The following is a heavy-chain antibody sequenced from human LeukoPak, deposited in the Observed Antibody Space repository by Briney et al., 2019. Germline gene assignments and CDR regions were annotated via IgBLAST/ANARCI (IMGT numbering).Heavy chain of an antibody. CDR1: GGSISSYY. J-gene: IGHJ4*02. D-gene: IGHD5-18*01. CDR2: IYYSGST. V-gene: IGHV4-59*01. CDR3: ARRRDTAMAYYFDY. Sequence: TSETLSLTCTVSGGSISSYYWSWIRQPPGKGLEWIGYIYYSGSTNYNPSLKSRVTISVDTSKNQLSLKLSSVTAADTAVYYCARRRDTAMAYYFDYWGQGTLVTVSS.